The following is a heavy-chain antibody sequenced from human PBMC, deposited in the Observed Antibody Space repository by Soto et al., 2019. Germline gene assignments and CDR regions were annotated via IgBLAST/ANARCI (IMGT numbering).Heavy chain of an antibody. Sequence: SVKVSSKASGGTFSSYAISWVRQAPGQGLEWMGGIIPIFGTANYAQKFQGRVTITADESASTAYMELSSLRSEDTAVYYCARDVCGGDCYIDYWGQGTLVTVSS. J-gene: IGHJ4*02. D-gene: IGHD2-21*02. CDR3: ARDVCGGDCYIDY. CDR1: GGTFSSYA. CDR2: IIPIFGTA. V-gene: IGHV1-69*13.